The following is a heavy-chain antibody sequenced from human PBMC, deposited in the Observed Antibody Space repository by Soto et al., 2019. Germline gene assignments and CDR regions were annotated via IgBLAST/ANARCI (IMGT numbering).Heavy chain of an antibody. CDR2: ISGSGGST. CDR1: GFTFSSYA. V-gene: IGHV3-23*01. Sequence: GGSLRLSCAASGFTFSSYAMSWVRQAPGKGLEWVSAISGSGGSTYYADSVKGRFTISRDNSKNTLYLQMNSLRAEDTAVYYCAKGQYYYDSSGYYSDDYWGQGTLVTVSS. D-gene: IGHD3-22*01. J-gene: IGHJ4*02. CDR3: AKGQYYYDSSGYYSDDY.